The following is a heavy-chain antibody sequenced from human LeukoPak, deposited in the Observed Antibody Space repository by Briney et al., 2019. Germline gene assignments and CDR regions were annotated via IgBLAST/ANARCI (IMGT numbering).Heavy chain of an antibody. CDR1: GYSFTSYW. D-gene: IGHD3-10*01. CDR2: IYPGDSDT. CDR3: ARGYYYGSGSYYNRKDYYGMDV. V-gene: IGHV5-51*01. J-gene: IGHJ6*02. Sequence: GESLKISCKGSGYSFTSYWIGWVRQTPGKGLEWMGIIYPGDSDTRYSPSFQGQVTISADKSISTAYLQWSSLKASDTAMYYCARGYYYGSGSYYNRKDYYGMDVWGQGTTVTVSS.